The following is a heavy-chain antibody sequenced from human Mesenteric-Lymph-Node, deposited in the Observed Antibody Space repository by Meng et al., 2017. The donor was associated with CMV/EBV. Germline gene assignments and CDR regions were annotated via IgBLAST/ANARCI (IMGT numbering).Heavy chain of an antibody. D-gene: IGHD1-14*01. CDR3: ARKVSDHPIDY. J-gene: IGHJ4*02. CDR1: GHIFSNSY. Sequence: QVQLVQSGAEVKKPGASVQVYCRASGHIFSNSYIHWVRQAPGQGLEWMGVINPINGGTAYAQKFQGRVTLTRDTSISTAYMELSRLRSDDTAVYYCARKVSDHPIDYWGQGTLVTVSS. CDR2: INPINGGT. V-gene: IGHV1-46*01.